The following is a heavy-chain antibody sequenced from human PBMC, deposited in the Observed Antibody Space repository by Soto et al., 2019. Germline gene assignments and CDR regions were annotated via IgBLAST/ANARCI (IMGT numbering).Heavy chain of an antibody. CDR2: IYWDDDK. CDR1: XXSLTXSGVG. D-gene: IGHD3-3*01. CDR3: AHRVLRTVFGLVTTTAIYFDF. Sequence: QITLNESGPTVVXXXXXXXXXXXXXXXSLTXSGVGVGWIRQSPGKAPEWLALIYWDDDKRYSASLKSRLTITKDTSKNQVVLTVSDLDPTDTATYYCAHRVLRTVFGLVTTTAIYFDFWGQGTPVAVSS. V-gene: IGHV2-5*02. J-gene: IGHJ4*02.